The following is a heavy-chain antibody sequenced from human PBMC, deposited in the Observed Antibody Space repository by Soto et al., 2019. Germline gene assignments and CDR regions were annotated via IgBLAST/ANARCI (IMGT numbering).Heavy chain of an antibody. CDR2: IIPILGIA. D-gene: IGHD6-6*01. CDR3: ARDSGSIAARWFDP. CDR1: GGTFSSYT. Sequence: ASVKVSCKASGGTFSSYTISWVRQAPGQGLEWMGRIIPILGIANYAQKFQGRVTITADKSTSTAYMELSSLRSEDTAVYYCARDSGSIAARWFDPWGQGTLVTVSS. V-gene: IGHV1-69*04. J-gene: IGHJ5*02.